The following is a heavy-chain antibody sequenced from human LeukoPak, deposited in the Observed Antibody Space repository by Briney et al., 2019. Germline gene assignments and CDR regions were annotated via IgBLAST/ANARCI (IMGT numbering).Heavy chain of an antibody. CDR2: MYYSGST. Sequence: PSETLSLTCAVSGASISSGGYSWSWIRQPPGKGLEWIGYMYYSGSTYYNPSLKSRLTISVDTSKNQFSLRLNSVNAADTAVFYCARQGYSDFSSRPFDYWGQGTLVTVSS. CDR3: ARQGYSDFSSRPFDY. V-gene: IGHV4-30-4*07. CDR1: GASISSGGYS. J-gene: IGHJ4*02. D-gene: IGHD1-26*01.